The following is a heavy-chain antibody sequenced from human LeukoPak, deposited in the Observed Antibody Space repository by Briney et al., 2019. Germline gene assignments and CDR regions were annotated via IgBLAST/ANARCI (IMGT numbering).Heavy chain of an antibody. CDR2: VYHSGST. V-gene: IGHV4-4*02. J-gene: IGHJ4*02. D-gene: IGHD1-14*01. Sequence: SETLSLTCAVSGGSISSSYWWSWVRQPPGKGLEWIGEVYHSGSTNYSPSLKSRVTLSVDKSKNQFSLQLNSLTPEDTTVYFCARVNSWTEEPDTGFDYWGQGTLVTVSS. CDR1: GGSISSSYW. CDR3: ARVNSWTEEPDTGFDY.